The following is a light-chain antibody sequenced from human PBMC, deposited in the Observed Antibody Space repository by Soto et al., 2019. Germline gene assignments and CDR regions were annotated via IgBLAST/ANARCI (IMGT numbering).Light chain of an antibody. CDR1: QSVLYSSNNKNY. J-gene: IGKJ2*01. CDR3: QQYYSTPYT. CDR2: WAS. Sequence: DIVMTQSPDSLAVSLGERATINCKSSQSVLYSSNNKNYLAWYQQKPGQPPKLLIYWASTQESGVPDRFSGSGSGRDFTLTISSLQAEDVAVYYCQQYYSTPYTFGQGTKLEIK. V-gene: IGKV4-1*01.